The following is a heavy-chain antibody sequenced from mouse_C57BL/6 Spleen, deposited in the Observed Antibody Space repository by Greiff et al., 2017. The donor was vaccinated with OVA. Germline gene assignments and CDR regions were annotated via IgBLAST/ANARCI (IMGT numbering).Heavy chain of an antibody. D-gene: IGHD1-1*01. Sequence: EVKLMESGAELVKPGASVKLSCTASGFNIKDYYMHWVKQRTEQGLEWIGRIDPEDGETKYAPKFQGKATITADTSSNTAYLQLSSLTSEDTAVYYCARSYGSSYWFAYWGQGTLVTVSA. CDR3: ARSYGSSYWFAY. CDR1: GFNIKDYY. J-gene: IGHJ3*01. CDR2: IDPEDGET. V-gene: IGHV14-2*01.